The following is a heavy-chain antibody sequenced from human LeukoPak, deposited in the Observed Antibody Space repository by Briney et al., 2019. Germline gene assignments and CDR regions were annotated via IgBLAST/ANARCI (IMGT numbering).Heavy chain of an antibody. CDR2: IKYDGSST. J-gene: IGHJ3*02. V-gene: IGHV3-74*01. Sequence: GGSLRLSCAASGFTLRGYGMHWVRQAPGKGLVWVSRIKYDGSSTNYADSVKGRFTISRDNAKNSLYLQMNSLRAEDTAVYYCARGLPYSSSSYVWYDAFDIWGQGTMVTVSS. D-gene: IGHD6-6*01. CDR3: ARGLPYSSSSYVWYDAFDI. CDR1: GFTLRGYG.